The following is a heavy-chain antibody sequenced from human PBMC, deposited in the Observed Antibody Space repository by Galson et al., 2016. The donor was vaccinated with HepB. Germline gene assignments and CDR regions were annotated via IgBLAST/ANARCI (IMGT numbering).Heavy chain of an antibody. CDR2: IKQGGGEK. J-gene: IGHJ5*02. CDR3: ARRIVTPRSRWFDP. V-gene: IGHV3-7*01. D-gene: IGHD1-26*01. Sequence: SLRLSCAASGFTFSTYWMSWVRQAPGKGLEWVASIKQGGGEKYYVDSVKGRFTISRDNANNSLYLQMDSLRVEDTAVYYCARRIVTPRSRWFDPWGQGTLVTVSS. CDR1: GFTFSTYW.